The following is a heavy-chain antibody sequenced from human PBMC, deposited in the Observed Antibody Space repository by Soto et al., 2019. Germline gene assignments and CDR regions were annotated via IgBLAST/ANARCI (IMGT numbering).Heavy chain of an antibody. V-gene: IGHV4-34*01. CDR3: ANFNWYSDL. Sequence: SETLSLTCAVYGGSFSGYYWTWIRQPPGTGLEWIGEINHSGSTNYNPSLKSRVTISVDTSKNQFSLQLSSVTAADTAVYYCANFNWYSDLWGRGTLVTVSS. CDR2: INHSGST. J-gene: IGHJ2*01. CDR1: GGSFSGYY.